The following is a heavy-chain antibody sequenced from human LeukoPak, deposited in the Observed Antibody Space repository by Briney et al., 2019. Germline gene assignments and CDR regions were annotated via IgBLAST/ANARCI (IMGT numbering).Heavy chain of an antibody. Sequence: GGSLRLSCAASGFTFSSFNMNWVRQAPGKGLEWVSFISGSSTTKHYADSVKGRFTISRDNAKNLLYLQMDSLRDEDTAVYYCARGGYSVSDNYWGQGTLVTVSS. J-gene: IGHJ4*02. D-gene: IGHD5/OR15-5a*01. V-gene: IGHV3-48*02. CDR1: GFTFSSFN. CDR3: ARGGYSVSDNY. CDR2: ISGSSTTK.